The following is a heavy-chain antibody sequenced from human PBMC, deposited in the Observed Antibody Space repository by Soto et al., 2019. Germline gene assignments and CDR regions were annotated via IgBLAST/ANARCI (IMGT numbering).Heavy chain of an antibody. V-gene: IGHV3-23*01. D-gene: IGHD6-6*01. J-gene: IGHJ5*02. Sequence: PGGSLRLSCAASGFTFSSYAMSWVRQAPGKGLEWVSAISGSGGSTYYADSVKGRFTISRDNSKNTLYLQMNSLRAEDTAVYYCAKDAPSPSKYSSPHHPQNWFDPWGQGTLVTVSS. CDR3: AKDAPSPSKYSSPHHPQNWFDP. CDR2: ISGSGGST. CDR1: GFTFSSYA.